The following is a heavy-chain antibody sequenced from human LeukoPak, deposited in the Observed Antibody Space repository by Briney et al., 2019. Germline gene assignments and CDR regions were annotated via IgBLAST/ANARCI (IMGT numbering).Heavy chain of an antibody. CDR2: INPSGGST. CDR1: GYTFTSYY. Sequence: ASVKVSCKASGYTFTSYYMHWVRQAPGQGLEWMGIINPSGGSTSYAQKFQGRVTMTRDMSTSTVYMELSSLRSEDTAVYYCAKEGSSSWYHYYMDVWGKGTTVTVSS. J-gene: IGHJ6*03. V-gene: IGHV1-46*01. D-gene: IGHD6-13*01. CDR3: AKEGSSSWYHYYMDV.